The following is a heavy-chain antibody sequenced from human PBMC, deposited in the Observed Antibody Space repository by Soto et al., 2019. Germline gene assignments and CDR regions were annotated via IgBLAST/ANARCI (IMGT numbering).Heavy chain of an antibody. J-gene: IGHJ4*02. D-gene: IGHD5-12*01. CDR1: GGSISSYY. CDR3: ARSRYSGYDSLDY. V-gene: IGHV4-59*08. CDR2: IYYSGST. Sequence: SETLPLTCTVSGGSISSYYWSWIRQPPGKGLEWIGYIYYSGSTNYNPSLKSRVTISVDTSKNQFSLKLSSVTAADTAVYYCARSRYSGYDSLDYWGQGTLVTVSS.